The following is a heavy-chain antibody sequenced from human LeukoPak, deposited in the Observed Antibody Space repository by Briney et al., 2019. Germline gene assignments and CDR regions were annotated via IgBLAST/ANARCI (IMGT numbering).Heavy chain of an antibody. CDR2: IDYDGGSG. CDR3: TRNSGWYGLS. D-gene: IGHD6-19*01. J-gene: IGHJ1*01. Sequence: GGSLRLSCTVSGFTLSSYEMSWIRQAPGKGLEWVSSIDYDGGSGHYAGSVKGRFTISRDNSNNTLFLHLNGLRGEDTAVYYCTRNSGWYGLSWGQGTLVTVSS. V-gene: IGHV3-23*01. CDR1: GFTLSSYE.